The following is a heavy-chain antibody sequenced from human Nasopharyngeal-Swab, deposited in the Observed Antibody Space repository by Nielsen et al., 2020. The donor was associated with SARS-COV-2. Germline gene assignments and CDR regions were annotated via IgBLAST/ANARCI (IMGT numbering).Heavy chain of an antibody. CDR3: ARGHNCSGGSCPYYYYGMDV. CDR2: INHSGST. V-gene: IGHV4-34*01. J-gene: IGHJ6*02. Sequence: SETLSLTCAVYGGSFSGYYWSWIRQPPGKGLEWIGVINHSGSTNYNPSLKSRVTISVGTSKNQFSLKLSSVTAADTAVYYCARGHNCSGGSCPYYYYGMDVWGQGTTVTVSS. CDR1: GGSFSGYY. D-gene: IGHD2-15*01.